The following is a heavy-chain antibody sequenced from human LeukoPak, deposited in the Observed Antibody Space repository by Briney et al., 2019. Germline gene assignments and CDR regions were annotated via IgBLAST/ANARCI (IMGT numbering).Heavy chain of an antibody. J-gene: IGHJ2*01. V-gene: IGHV3-23*01. CDR2: ISGSGGST. CDR3: ATSAQWYFDL. CDR1: GFTFNNYA. Sequence: GGSLRLSCADSGFTFNNYAMSWVRQAPGKGLEWVSAISGSGGSTYYADSVKGRFTISRDNSKNTLYLQMNSLRAEDTAVYYCATSAQWYFDLWGRGTLVTVSS.